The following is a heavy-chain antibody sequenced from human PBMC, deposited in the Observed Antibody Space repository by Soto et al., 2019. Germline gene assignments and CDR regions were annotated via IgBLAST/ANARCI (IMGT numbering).Heavy chain of an antibody. CDR1: GYSFTSYW. V-gene: IGHV5-10-1*01. CDR2: IDPSDSYT. D-gene: IGHD2-2*01. J-gene: IGHJ6*02. Sequence: GESLKISCKGSGYSFTSYWSSWVRQMPGKGLEWMGRIDPSDSYTNYSPSFQGHVTISADKSISTAYLQWSSLKDSDTAMYYCAILTPPDCSSSSCRIPYYYYGMDVWGQETTVTVSS. CDR3: AILTPPDCSSSSCRIPYYYYGMDV.